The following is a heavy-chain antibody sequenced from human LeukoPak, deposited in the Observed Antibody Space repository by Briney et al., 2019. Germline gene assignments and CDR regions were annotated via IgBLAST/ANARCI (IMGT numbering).Heavy chain of an antibody. J-gene: IGHJ3*02. D-gene: IGHD3-10*01. CDR2: IYYSGST. CDR3: AKNAGTSFTVHAFDI. Sequence: PSQTLSLTCTVSGDSISSGGYFWTWLRQVPGKGLEWIGFIYYSGSTYYNPSLNSRVIISVDTSKNQFSLKLTSVTAADTAVFYCAKNAGTSFTVHAFDIWGQGTMVTAST. V-gene: IGHV4-31*03. CDR1: GDSISSGGYF.